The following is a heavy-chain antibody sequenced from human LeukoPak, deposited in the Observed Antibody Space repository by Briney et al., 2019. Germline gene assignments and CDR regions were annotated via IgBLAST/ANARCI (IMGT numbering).Heavy chain of an antibody. J-gene: IGHJ5*02. Sequence: SETLSPTCTVSGGSISSYYWSWIRQPPGKGLEWIGYIYYSGSTNYNPSLKSRVTISVDTSKNQFSLKLSSVTAADTAVYYCATSPGYSYGNWFDPWGQGTLVTVSS. V-gene: IGHV4-59*01. CDR2: IYYSGST. CDR3: ATSPGYSYGNWFDP. CDR1: GGSISSYY. D-gene: IGHD5-18*01.